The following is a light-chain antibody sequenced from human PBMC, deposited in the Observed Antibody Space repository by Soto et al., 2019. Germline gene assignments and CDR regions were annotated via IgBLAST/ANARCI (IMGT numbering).Light chain of an antibody. CDR3: QQSYSLPST. CDR2: AAS. V-gene: IGKV1-39*01. Sequence: DIQMTQSPSSLSASVGDRVTITCRASQSIASFVNWFQQKPGEAPNLLIYAASTLQSGVPSRFSGSGSGTDFTLTISSLQPEDFAIYHCQQSYSLPSTFGPGTKLEIK. J-gene: IGKJ2*01. CDR1: QSIASF.